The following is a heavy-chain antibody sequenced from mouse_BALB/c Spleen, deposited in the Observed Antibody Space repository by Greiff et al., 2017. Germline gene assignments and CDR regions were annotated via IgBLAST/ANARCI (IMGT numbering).Heavy chain of an antibody. CDR3: ARDQDDYDGGYAMDY. V-gene: IGHV5-15*02. D-gene: IGHD2-4*01. Sequence: EVQLVESGGGLVQPGGSRKLSCAASGFTFSDYGMAWVRQAPGKGPEWVAFISNLAYSIYYADTVTGRFTISRENAKNTLYLEMSSLRSEDTAMYYCARDQDDYDGGYAMDYWGQGTSVTVSS. CDR1: GFTFSDYG. CDR2: ISNLAYSI. J-gene: IGHJ4*01.